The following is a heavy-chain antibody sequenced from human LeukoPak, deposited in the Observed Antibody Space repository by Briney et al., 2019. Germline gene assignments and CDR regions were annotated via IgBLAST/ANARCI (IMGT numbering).Heavy chain of an antibody. V-gene: IGHV5-51*01. J-gene: IGHJ4*02. Sequence: GESLKISCKGSGYSFTSYWIGWVRQMPGKGLEWMGIIYPGDSDTRYSSSFQGQVTISADKSISTAYLQWSSLKASDTAMYYCARVGAEQLWLNDYWGQGTLVTVSS. CDR3: ARVGAEQLWLNDY. D-gene: IGHD5-18*01. CDR1: GYSFTSYW. CDR2: IYPGDSDT.